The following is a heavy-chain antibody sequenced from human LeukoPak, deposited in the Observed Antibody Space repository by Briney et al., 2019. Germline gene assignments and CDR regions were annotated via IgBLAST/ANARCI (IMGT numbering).Heavy chain of an antibody. CDR3: TRQAQWLAIDY. J-gene: IGHJ4*02. D-gene: IGHD6-19*01. V-gene: IGHV4-39*01. CDR2: IDYSGST. Sequence: SETLSLTCTVSGGSISTRDYYWGWIRQPPGKGLEWIGSIDYSGSTYYNPSLKSRVTISVDTSKNQFSPKLNSVTAVDTAVYYCTRQAQWLAIDYWGQGTLVTVSS. CDR1: GGSISTRDYY.